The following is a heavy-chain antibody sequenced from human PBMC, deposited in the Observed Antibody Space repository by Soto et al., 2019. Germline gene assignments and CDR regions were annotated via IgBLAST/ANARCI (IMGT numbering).Heavy chain of an antibody. J-gene: IGHJ4*02. Sequence: GGSLRLSSAASGFTFSNSAMTWVRQSLGKGPEWVSSIGRTNNTHYADSVKGRFAISRDNSQNTLYLQMNSLTAEDTAVYFCAKVDAYSYRTDHWGQGTLVTVS. V-gene: IGHV3-23*01. D-gene: IGHD3-16*02. CDR1: GFTFSNSA. CDR3: AKVDAYSYRTDH. CDR2: IGRTNNT.